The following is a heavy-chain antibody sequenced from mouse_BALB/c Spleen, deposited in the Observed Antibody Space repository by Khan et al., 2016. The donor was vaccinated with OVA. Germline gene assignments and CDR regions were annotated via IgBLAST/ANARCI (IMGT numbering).Heavy chain of an antibody. J-gene: IGHJ3*01. Sequence: EVELVESGGDLVKPGGSLKLSCAASGFPFSTYGMSWVRQTPEKRLEWVATVSTGGGYTYYPDSVKGRFPISRDNAKNPLYLQMSGLKSEDTAMFYCTRLADYYDSEGFAYWGQGTLVTVSA. D-gene: IGHD1-1*01. CDR2: VSTGGGYT. V-gene: IGHV5-6*01. CDR3: TRLADYYDSEGFAY. CDR1: GFPFSTYG.